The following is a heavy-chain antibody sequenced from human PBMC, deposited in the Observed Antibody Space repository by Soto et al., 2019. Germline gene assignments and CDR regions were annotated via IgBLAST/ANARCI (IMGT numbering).Heavy chain of an antibody. CDR3: ARVASRYTATWYVDF. J-gene: IGHJ4*01. CDR2: ISYDGNTK. CDR1: GFTFTNYP. V-gene: IGHV3-30-3*01. Sequence: GGSLRLSCAASGFTFTNYPMHWVRQAPGKGLDWVAIISYDGNTKYYADSVKGRFTISRDISKNTLYLQMNSLSPDDTAVYYCARVASRYTATWYVDFWGQGTLVTVSS. D-gene: IGHD3-16*02.